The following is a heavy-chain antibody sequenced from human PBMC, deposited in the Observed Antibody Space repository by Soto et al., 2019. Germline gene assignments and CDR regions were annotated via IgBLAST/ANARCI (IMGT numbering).Heavy chain of an antibody. CDR3: ARDWAEYSSFANWFDP. D-gene: IGHD6-6*01. J-gene: IGHJ5*02. V-gene: IGHV1-69*01. CDR2: IIPIFGTA. Sequence: QVQLVQSGAEVKKPGSSVKVSCKASGGTFSSYAISWVRQAPGQGLEWMGGIIPIFGTANYAQKFQGRVTITADESTSTAYMELSSLRPEDTAVYYCARDWAEYSSFANWFDPWGQGTLVTVSS. CDR1: GGTFSSYA.